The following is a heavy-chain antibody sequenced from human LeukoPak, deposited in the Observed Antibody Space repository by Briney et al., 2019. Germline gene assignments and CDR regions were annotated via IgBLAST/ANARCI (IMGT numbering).Heavy chain of an antibody. D-gene: IGHD6-13*01. V-gene: IGHV2-70*11. CDR2: IDWDDDK. CDR3: ARIVWGQQLVPPLYYYYGMDV. J-gene: IGHJ6*02. CDR1: GFSLSTSGMC. Sequence: ESGPTLVNPTQTLTLTCTFSGFSLSTSGMCVSWIRQPPGKALEWLARIDWDDDKYYSTSLKTRLTISKDTSKNQVVLTMTNMDPVDTATYYCARIVWGQQLVPPLYYYYGMDVRGQGTTVTVSS.